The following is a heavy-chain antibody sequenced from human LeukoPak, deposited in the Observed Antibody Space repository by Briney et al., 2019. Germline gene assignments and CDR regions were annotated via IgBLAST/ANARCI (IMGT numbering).Heavy chain of an antibody. CDR3: ARDYYYDSRAFDY. CDR2: ISSSSSYI. J-gene: IGHJ4*02. Sequence: GGSLRLSCAASGFTFSSYSMNWVRQAPGKGLEWVSSISSSSSYIYYADSVRGRFTISRDNAKNSLYLQMNSLRAEGTAVYYCARDYYYDSRAFDYWGQRTLVTVSS. V-gene: IGHV3-21*01. D-gene: IGHD3-22*01. CDR1: GFTFSSYS.